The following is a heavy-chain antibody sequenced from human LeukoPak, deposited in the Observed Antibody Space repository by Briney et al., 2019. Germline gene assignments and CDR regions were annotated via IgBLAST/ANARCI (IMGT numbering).Heavy chain of an antibody. Sequence: GGSLRLSCSASGFSFIDFAMHWVRQAPGKGLEWVAVISYDGSNKYYADSVKGRFTISRDNSKNTLYLQMNSLRAEDTAVYYCAKLVSGYPNWFDPWGQGTLVTVSS. CDR3: AKLVSGYPNWFDP. CDR2: ISYDGSNK. V-gene: IGHV3-30*18. CDR1: GFSFIDFA. D-gene: IGHD3-3*01. J-gene: IGHJ5*02.